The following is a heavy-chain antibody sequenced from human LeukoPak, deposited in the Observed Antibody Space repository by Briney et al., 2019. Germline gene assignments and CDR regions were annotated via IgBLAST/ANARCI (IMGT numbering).Heavy chain of an antibody. CDR3: ATDPRSTSMVYSFDY. CDR2: FDPEDGET. D-gene: IGHD2/OR15-2a*01. V-gene: IGHV1-24*01. J-gene: IGHJ4*02. Sequence: ASVKVSCKASGGTFSSYAISWVRQAPGKGLEWMGGFDPEDGETIYAQKFQGRVTMTEDTSTDTAYMELSSLRSEDTAVYYCATDPRSTSMVYSFDYWGQGTLVTVSS. CDR1: GGTFSSYA.